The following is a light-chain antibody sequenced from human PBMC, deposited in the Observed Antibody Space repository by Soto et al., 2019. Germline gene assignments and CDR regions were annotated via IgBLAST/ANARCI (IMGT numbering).Light chain of an antibody. CDR1: QTISSW. Sequence: DIQMTQSPSTLSGSVGDRVTITCRASQTISSWLAWYQQKPGKAPKLLIYKASTLKSGIPSRFSGSGSGTEFTLTISSLQPDDFATYDCQHYNSYSDACGQGTKVELK. J-gene: IGKJ1*01. CDR3: QHYNSYSDA. V-gene: IGKV1-5*03. CDR2: KAS.